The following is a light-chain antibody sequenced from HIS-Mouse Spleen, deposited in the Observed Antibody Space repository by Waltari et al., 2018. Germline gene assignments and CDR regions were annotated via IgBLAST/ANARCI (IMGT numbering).Light chain of an antibody. CDR2: KDS. V-gene: IGLV3-25*03. CDR3: QSADSSGTYWV. CDR1: ALPKQY. Sequence: SYELTQPPSVSGSPGQTARITCSGDALPKQYAYWYQQKPGQAPVLVIYKDSERPSGIAERFSGSSSGTTVTLTISGVQAEDEADYYCQSADSSGTYWVFGGGTKLTVL. J-gene: IGLJ3*02.